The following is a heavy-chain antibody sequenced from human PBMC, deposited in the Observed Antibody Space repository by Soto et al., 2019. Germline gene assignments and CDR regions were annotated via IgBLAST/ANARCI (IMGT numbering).Heavy chain of an antibody. V-gene: IGHV4-30-2*01. CDR3: ARESGDGDALDY. J-gene: IGHJ4*02. D-gene: IGHD4-17*01. Sequence: PSETLSLTCAVSGGSISSGGYSWSWIRQPPGKGLEWIGYIYHSGSTCYNPSLKSRVTISVDRSKNQFSLKLSSVTAADTAVYYCARESGDGDALDYWGQGTLVTVSS. CDR2: IYHSGST. CDR1: GGSISSGGYS.